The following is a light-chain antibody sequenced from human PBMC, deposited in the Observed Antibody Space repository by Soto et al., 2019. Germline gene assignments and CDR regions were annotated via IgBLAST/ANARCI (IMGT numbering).Light chain of an antibody. Sequence: QPVLTQPPSVSGAPGQWVTISCTGSTSNIGAGYDVHWYQQLPGTAPKLLMYGNNNRPSGVPDRFSGSKSGTSASLAITGLQAEDEADYYCQSYDSSLRDVVFGGGTKLTVL. J-gene: IGLJ2*01. CDR2: GNN. V-gene: IGLV1-40*01. CDR1: TSNIGAGYD. CDR3: QSYDSSLRDVV.